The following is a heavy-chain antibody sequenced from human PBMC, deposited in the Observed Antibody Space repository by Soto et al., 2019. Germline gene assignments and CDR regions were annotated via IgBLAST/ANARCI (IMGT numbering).Heavy chain of an antibody. CDR1: GFSLTTNRVV. J-gene: IGHJ4*02. Sequence: QVTLKDSGPTLVNHTPTLTLTCTFSGFSLTTNRVVVGWVRQPPGKAPSWLAFIYGDDDKRSSPSLWSRLTITKDTSKNQVVLTMTNLDPVDTATYYCVHRTTVTSDDYWGRGTLVTVSS. V-gene: IGHV2-5*02. D-gene: IGHD4-17*01. CDR2: IYGDDDK. CDR3: VHRTTVTSDDY.